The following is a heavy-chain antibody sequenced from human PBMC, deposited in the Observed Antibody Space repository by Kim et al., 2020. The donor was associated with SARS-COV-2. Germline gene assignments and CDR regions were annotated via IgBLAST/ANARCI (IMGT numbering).Heavy chain of an antibody. CDR2: IYRSVTT. V-gene: IGHV4-4*08. CDR1: GGPLSSYY. D-gene: IGHD3-22*01. CDR3: ARALAGSRGNLSLAY. Sequence: SETLSLTCTVSGGPLSSYYWSWIRQPPGKGLEWIGFIYRSVTTTYNPALKSRVTISVERSKSQQFSLKMTSLTAADTAVYYCARALAGSRGNLSLAYWGQGSLVTVAA. J-gene: IGHJ4*02.